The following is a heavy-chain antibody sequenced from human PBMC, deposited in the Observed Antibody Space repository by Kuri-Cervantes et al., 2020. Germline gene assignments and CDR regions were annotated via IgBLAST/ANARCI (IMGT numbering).Heavy chain of an antibody. V-gene: IGHV3-11*01. CDR1: GFTFSDYY. J-gene: IGHJ6*02. D-gene: IGHD3-22*01. Sequence: GGSLRPSCAASGFTFSDYYMSWIRQAPGKGLELVSYISSSGSTIYYADSVKGRFTISRDNAKNSLYLQMNSLRAEDTAVYYCAIRPRDYYDSSGDRYGMDVWGQGTTVTVSS. CDR3: AIRPRDYYDSSGDRYGMDV. CDR2: ISSSGSTI.